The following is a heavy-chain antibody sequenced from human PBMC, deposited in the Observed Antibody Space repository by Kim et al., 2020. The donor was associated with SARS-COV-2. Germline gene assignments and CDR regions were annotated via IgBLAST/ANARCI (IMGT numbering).Heavy chain of an antibody. CDR3: SRGPRSGSFAY. J-gene: IGHJ4*02. CDR1: GFTFGDYA. V-gene: IGHV3-49*03. Sequence: GGSLRLSCTTSGFTFGDYAVSWFRQAPGKGLEWVGSIRSKGYGGTIDSAASVKVRFAISRDDSKSIAYLTMNSLRIEDTTLYYCSRGPRSGSFAYWGQGT. D-gene: IGHD1-26*01. CDR2: IRSKGYGGTI.